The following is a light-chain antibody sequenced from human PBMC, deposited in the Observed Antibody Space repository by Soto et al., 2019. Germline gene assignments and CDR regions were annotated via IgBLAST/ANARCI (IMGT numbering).Light chain of an antibody. CDR2: AAS. CDR3: QKYHSARRT. V-gene: IGKV1-27*01. Sequence: DIQLTQSPSSLSASVGDRVTITCRASQGISNFVAWYQQKPGKVPKLLIYAASTLQSGVPSRFSGSGSRTDFTLSISNLQPEDVGTFYCQKYHSARRTFGHGTKVDIK. J-gene: IGKJ1*01. CDR1: QGISNF.